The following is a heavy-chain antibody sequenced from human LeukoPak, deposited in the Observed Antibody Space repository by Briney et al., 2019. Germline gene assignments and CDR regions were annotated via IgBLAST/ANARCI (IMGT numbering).Heavy chain of an antibody. D-gene: IGHD3-9*01. CDR3: ARDPGDFDWLLGYYYGMDV. CDR2: ISYDGSNK. V-gene: IGHV3-30-3*01. CDR1: GFTFSSYA. Sequence: PGRSLRLSCAASGFTFSSYAMHWVRQAPGKGLEWVAVISYDGSNKYYADSVKGRFTISRDNSKNTLYLQMNSLRAEDTALYYCARDPGDFDWLLGYYYGMDVWGQGTTVTVSS. J-gene: IGHJ6*02.